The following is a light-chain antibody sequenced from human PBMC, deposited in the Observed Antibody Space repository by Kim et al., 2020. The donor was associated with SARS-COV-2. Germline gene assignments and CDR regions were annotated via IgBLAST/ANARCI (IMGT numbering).Light chain of an antibody. J-gene: IGKJ2*01. V-gene: IGKV3-15*01. CDR2: GAS. CDR1: QGVSSN. CDR3: QQYNNWPPHT. Sequence: GSPGERATLSCRASQGVSSNLAWYQQKPGQAPRLLIYGASTRATGIPARFSGSGSGTEFTLTISSLQSEDFAVYYCQQYNNWPPHTFGQGTKLEI.